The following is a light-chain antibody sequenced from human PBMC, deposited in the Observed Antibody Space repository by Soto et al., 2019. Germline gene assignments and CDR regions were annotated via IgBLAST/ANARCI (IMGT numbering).Light chain of an antibody. CDR1: QSIITW. J-gene: IGKJ2*01. V-gene: IGKV1-5*03. CDR2: KAS. CDR3: QQYNGYPHT. Sequence: DIQMTQSPSTLSASVGDRVTITCRASQSIITWLAWYQQKPGKAPKLLIYKASSLRNGVPSRFSGSGSGTEFTLTIYRLQPDDFASYYCQQYNGYPHTFGQGTKLEIK.